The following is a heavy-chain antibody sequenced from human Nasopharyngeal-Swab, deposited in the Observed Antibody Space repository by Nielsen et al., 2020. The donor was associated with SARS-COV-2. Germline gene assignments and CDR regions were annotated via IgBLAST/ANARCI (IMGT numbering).Heavy chain of an antibody. CDR3: ASDSRY. V-gene: IGHV3-21*01. CDR1: GFTFIDYT. CDR2: ISSSGSYM. Sequence: GGSLRLSCAASGFTFIDYTMNWVRQAPGQGLEWVSSISSSGSYMYYTDSVKGRFTMSRDNAKNSLYLQMNSLRAEETAVYYCASDSRYWGQGTLVTVSS. J-gene: IGHJ4*02. D-gene: IGHD2-2*01.